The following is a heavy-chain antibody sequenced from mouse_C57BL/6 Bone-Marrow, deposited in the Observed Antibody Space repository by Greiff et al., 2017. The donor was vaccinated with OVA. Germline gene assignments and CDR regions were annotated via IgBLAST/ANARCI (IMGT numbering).Heavy chain of an antibody. CDR3: ASCGDDEAWFAY. Sequence: QVQLQQPGAEFVKPGASVKMSCKASGYTFTSYWITWVKQRPGQGLEWIGDIYPGSGSTNYNEKFKSKATLTVDTSSSTAYMQLSSLTSEDSAVYYCASCGDDEAWFAYWGQGTLVTVSA. J-gene: IGHJ3*01. CDR1: GYTFTSYW. V-gene: IGHV1-55*01. CDR2: IYPGSGST. D-gene: IGHD2-12*01.